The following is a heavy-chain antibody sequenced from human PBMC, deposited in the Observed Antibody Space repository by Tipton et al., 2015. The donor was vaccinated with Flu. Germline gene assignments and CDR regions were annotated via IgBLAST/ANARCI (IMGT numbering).Heavy chain of an antibody. CDR3: ARGEFPARTIDAFDI. Sequence: QLVQSGAEVRKPGASVKVSCKASGYTFPSYGISWVRQAPGQGLEWMGGFSAYNGNGIYAQKFQGRVTMTTGTSTSSAYMELRSLRTDDTAVYYCARGEFPARTIDAFDIWGQGTMVTVSS. V-gene: IGHV1-18*01. J-gene: IGHJ3*02. CDR2: FSAYNGNG. D-gene: IGHD3-10*01. CDR1: GYTFPSYG.